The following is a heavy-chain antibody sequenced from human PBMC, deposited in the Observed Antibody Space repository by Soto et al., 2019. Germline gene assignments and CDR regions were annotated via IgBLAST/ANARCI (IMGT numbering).Heavy chain of an antibody. V-gene: IGHV2-5*01. CDR1: GFSLTTSGVG. J-gene: IGHJ6*02. CDR3: AHIRNFYSYFYGMDV. CDR2: IYWSDDK. Sequence: QITLKESGPTLVKPTQTLTLTCTFSGFSLTTSGVGVGWIRQPPGKALEWLALIYWSDDKRYNPSLESRLTITKDTSKNQVVLTMTNVDPVDTATYYCAHIRNFYSYFYGMDVWGQGTTITVSS.